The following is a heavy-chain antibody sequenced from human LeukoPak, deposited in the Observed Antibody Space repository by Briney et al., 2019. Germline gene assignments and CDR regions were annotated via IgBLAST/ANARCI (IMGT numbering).Heavy chain of an antibody. CDR1: GVSISSYY. CDR2: IYTSGST. CDR3: ASSALSGYGFDY. V-gene: IGHV4-4*07. J-gene: IGHJ4*02. D-gene: IGHD5-12*01. Sequence: PSETLSLTCTVSGVSISSYYWTWICQNARKGLEWIGRIYTSGSTNYNTSLKCLVTISVDKSKKQFSLKVNSVTAADTAVYYCASSALSGYGFDYWGQGTLVTVSS.